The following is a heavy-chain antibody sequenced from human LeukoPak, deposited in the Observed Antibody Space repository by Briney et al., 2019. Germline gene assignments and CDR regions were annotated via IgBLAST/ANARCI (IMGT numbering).Heavy chain of an antibody. Sequence: GGSLRLSCAASGFTVTNYWMHWVRQAPGKGLVWVSRTNRDGSSTTYADSVKGRFTISRDNAKNTLFLQMNSLRVEDTALYYCAKDEGSGYVNDAFDIWGQGTMVTVSS. CDR1: GFTVTNYW. V-gene: IGHV3-74*01. CDR3: AKDEGSGYVNDAFDI. D-gene: IGHD5-12*01. CDR2: TNRDGSST. J-gene: IGHJ3*02.